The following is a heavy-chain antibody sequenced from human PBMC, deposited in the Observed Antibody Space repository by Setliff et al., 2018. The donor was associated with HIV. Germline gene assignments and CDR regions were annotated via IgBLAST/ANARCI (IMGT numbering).Heavy chain of an antibody. J-gene: IGHJ3*02. CDR1: GYSINTGYN. CDR2: MHHSGGT. Sequence: SETLSLTCTVSGYSINTGYNWGCIRQPPGKGLEWIGSMHHSGGTYYNPSLKTRVTISLDTSKNQFSLNLSSVPAADTAVYYCVRGGSWGIIWGQGTVVT. V-gene: IGHV4-38-2*02. CDR3: VRGGSWGII. D-gene: IGHD3-16*01.